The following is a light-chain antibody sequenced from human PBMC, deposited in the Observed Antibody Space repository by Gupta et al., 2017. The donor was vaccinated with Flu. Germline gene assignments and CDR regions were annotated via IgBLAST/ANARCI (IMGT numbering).Light chain of an antibody. CDR3: QQYADWPPDS. CDR1: QSVSTT. V-gene: IGKV3-15*01. J-gene: IGKJ2*03. Sequence: IVMTRSPATLSVSPGERATLSCRASQSVSTTLAWYQQKPGQAPRLLIYGASTRATGIPARFSGSGSGTQFTLTISSLQSEDFAVYYCQQYADWPPDSFGQGTKLEIK. CDR2: GAS.